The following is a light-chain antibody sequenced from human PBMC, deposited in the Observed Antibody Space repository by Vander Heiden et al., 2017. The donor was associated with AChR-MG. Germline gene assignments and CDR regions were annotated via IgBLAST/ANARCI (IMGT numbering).Light chain of an antibody. V-gene: IGLV2-14*01. J-gene: IGLJ3*02. Sequence: QPALTQPASVSGSPGQSITISCTGTSSDVGGYNYVSWYQQHPGKAPKLMIYDVSKRPSGVSNRFSGSKSGNTASLTISGLQAEDEADYYCSSYTSSSTLSVFGGGTKLTVL. CDR1: SSDVGGYNY. CDR3: SSYTSSSTLSV. CDR2: DVS.